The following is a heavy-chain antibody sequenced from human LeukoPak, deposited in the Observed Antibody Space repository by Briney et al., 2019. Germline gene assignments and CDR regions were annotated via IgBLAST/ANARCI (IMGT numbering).Heavy chain of an antibody. CDR1: GGSISSGGYS. CDR3: ARALGEVDAFDI. CDR2: IYHSGST. V-gene: IGHV4-30-2*01. J-gene: IGHJ3*02. Sequence: SETLSLTCAVSGGSISSGGYSWSWIRQPAGKGLEWIGYIYHSGSTYYNPSLKSRVTISVDRSKNQFSLKLSSVTAADTAVYYCARALGEVDAFDIWGQGTMVTVSS.